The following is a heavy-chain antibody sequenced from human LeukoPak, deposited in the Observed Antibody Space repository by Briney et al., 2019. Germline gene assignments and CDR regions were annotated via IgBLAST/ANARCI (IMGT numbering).Heavy chain of an antibody. CDR2: FDPEDGET. CDR1: GYTLTELS. CDR3: ATPRPIIMFRGVISAFDI. Sequence: ASVKVSCKVSGYTLTELSMHWVRQAPGKGLEWMGGFDPEDGETIYAQKFQGRVTITEDTSTDTAYMELSSLSSEDTAVYYCATPRPIIMFRGVISAFDIWGQGTMVTVSS. J-gene: IGHJ3*02. V-gene: IGHV1-24*01. D-gene: IGHD3-10*01.